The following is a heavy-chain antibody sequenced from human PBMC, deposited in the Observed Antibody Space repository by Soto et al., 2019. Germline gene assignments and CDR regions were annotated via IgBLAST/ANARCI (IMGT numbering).Heavy chain of an antibody. CDR1: GFTVISNY. V-gene: IGHV3-53*01. J-gene: IGHJ4*02. CDR3: ARRGPGTYFDY. CDR2: IYSGGST. Sequence: GGSLRLSCAASGFTVISNYMSWVRQAPGKGLEWVSVIYSGGSTYYADSVKGRFTISRDNSKNTLYLQMNSLRTEDTAVYYCARRGPGTYFDYWGQGTLVTVSS. D-gene: IGHD6-13*01.